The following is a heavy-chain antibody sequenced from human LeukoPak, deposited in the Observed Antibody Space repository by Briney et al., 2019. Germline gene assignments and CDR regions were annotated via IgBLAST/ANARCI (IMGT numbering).Heavy chain of an antibody. J-gene: IGHJ3*02. Sequence: SETLCLTCAVYGGSFSGYYWSWIRQPPGKGLEWIGEINHSGSTNYNPSLKSRVTISVDTSKNQFSLKLSSVTAADTAVYYCARRGYSYGNGAFDIWGQGTMVTVSS. CDR1: GGSFSGYY. D-gene: IGHD5-18*01. CDR2: INHSGST. CDR3: ARRGYSYGNGAFDI. V-gene: IGHV4-34*01.